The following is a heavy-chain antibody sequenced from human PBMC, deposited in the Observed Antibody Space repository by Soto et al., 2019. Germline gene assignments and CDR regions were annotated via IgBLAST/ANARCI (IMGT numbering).Heavy chain of an antibody. CDR1: GFTFSSYA. Sequence: EVQLLESGGGLVQPGGSLRLSCAASGFTFSSYAMSWVRQAPGKGLEWVSAISGSGGSTYYADSVKGRFTISRDNSKNTLYLQMNSLRAEDTAVYYCVKDLTDYGDYVGWYFDLWGRGTLVTVSS. J-gene: IGHJ2*01. V-gene: IGHV3-23*01. CDR2: ISGSGGST. D-gene: IGHD4-17*01. CDR3: VKDLTDYGDYVGWYFDL.